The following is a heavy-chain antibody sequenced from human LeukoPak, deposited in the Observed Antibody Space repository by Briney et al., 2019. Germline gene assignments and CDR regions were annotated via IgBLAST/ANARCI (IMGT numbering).Heavy chain of an antibody. D-gene: IGHD2-15*01. CDR2: IRSKGYGGTT. J-gene: IGHJ4*02. V-gene: IGHV3-49*03. Sequence: GGSLRLSCTASGFTFGDYAMSWIRQAPAKGLEWVGFIRSKGYGGTTGYAASVKGRFTISRDDSKSIAYLQMNSLKPEDTAIYYCTRKGRGLDYWGQGTLVTVSS. CDR1: GFTFGDYA. CDR3: TRKGRGLDY.